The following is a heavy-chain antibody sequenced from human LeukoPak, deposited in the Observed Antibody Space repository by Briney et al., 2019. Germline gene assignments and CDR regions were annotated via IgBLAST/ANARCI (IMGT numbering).Heavy chain of an antibody. Sequence: SETLSLTCTVSGGSISSSSYYWGWIRQPPGKGLEWIGSIYYSGSTYYNPSLKSRVTISVDTSKNQFSLKLSSVTAADTAVYYCASSYSRGWSHDYWGQGTLVTVSS. D-gene: IGHD6-19*01. CDR3: ASSYSRGWSHDY. CDR1: GGSISSSSYY. V-gene: IGHV4-39*01. CDR2: IYYSGST. J-gene: IGHJ4*02.